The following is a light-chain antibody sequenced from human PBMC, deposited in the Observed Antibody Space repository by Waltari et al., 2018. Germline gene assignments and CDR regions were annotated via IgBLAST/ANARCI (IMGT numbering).Light chain of an antibody. CDR1: QGVRNH. J-gene: IGKJ3*01. V-gene: IGKV1-33*01. CDR3: QQYDNLRFT. CDR2: GAS. Sequence: DIQMTQSPSSLSASVGDRVTITCQASQGVRNHLSWYQHKPGNAPKLLFTGASTLEIGVPSRFSATGYVTHFTFIITSLQPEDVGTYYCQQYDNLRFTFGPGTKVDL.